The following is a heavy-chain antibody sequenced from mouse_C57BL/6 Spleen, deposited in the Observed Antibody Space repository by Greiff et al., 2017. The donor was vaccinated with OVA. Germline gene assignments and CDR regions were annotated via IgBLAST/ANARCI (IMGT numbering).Heavy chain of an antibody. Sequence: QVQLQQPGAELVKPGASVKLSCKASGYTFTSYWMHWVKQRPGQGLEWIGMIHPNSGSTNYNEKFKSKATLTVDKPSSTAYMQLSSLTSEDSAVYYCARDPYYYGSSYVAYWGQGTLVTVSA. D-gene: IGHD1-1*01. CDR1: GYTFTSYW. J-gene: IGHJ3*01. CDR2: IHPNSGST. V-gene: IGHV1-64*01. CDR3: ARDPYYYGSSYVAY.